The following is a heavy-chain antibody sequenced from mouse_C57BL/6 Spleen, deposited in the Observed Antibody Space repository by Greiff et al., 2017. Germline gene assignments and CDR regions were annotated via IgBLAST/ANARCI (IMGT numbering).Heavy chain of an antibody. CDR3: APGGGSYAMDY. CDR1: GYTFTDYY. J-gene: IGHJ4*01. V-gene: IGHV1-26*01. Sequence: VQLQQSGPELVKPGASVKISCKASGYTFTDYYMNWVKQSHGKSLEWIGDINPNNGGTSYNQKFKGKATLTVDKSSSTAYMELRSLTSEDSAVYYCAPGGGSYAMDYWGQGTSVTVSS. CDR2: INPNNGGT.